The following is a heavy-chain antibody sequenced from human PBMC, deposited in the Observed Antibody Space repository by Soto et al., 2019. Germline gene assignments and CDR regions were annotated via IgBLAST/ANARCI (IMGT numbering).Heavy chain of an antibody. Sequence: VQLVESGGGVVQPGRSLRLSCAASGFTFNNYGMHWVRRAPGKGLEWLAVIWNDGSNSSYANSVKGRFTISRDNSKNTLYLQMSSLRAEDTAVYYCARRQIPPPARGAANARGGMDVWGQGTTVTVSS. V-gene: IGHV3-33*01. J-gene: IGHJ6*02. D-gene: IGHD6-13*01. CDR2: IWNDGSNS. CDR1: GFTFNNYG. CDR3: ARRQIPPPARGAANARGGMDV.